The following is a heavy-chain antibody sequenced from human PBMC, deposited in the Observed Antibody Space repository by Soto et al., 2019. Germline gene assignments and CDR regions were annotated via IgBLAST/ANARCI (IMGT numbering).Heavy chain of an antibody. CDR3: AKDRSADDYYYGMDV. Sequence: SLRLSCAASGFTFSSYGMHWVRQAPGKGLEWVAVISYDGSNKYYADSVKGRFTISRDNSKNTLYLQMNSLRAEDTAVYYCAKDRSADDYYYGMDVWGQGTTVTVSS. V-gene: IGHV3-30*18. CDR2: ISYDGSNK. J-gene: IGHJ6*02. CDR1: GFTFSSYG.